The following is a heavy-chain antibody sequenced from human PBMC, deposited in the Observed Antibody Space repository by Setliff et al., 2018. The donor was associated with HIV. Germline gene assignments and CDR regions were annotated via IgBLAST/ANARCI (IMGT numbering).Heavy chain of an antibody. CDR1: EFTFSSYS. Sequence: GGSLRLSCAASEFTFSSYSMNWVRQAPGKGLEWVASISSSGAHIFYADSLKGRFTISRDNGKNLLYLQMNSLRAEDTAVYYCARGGRLQYFDWPSYAMDVWGQGTTVTAP. CDR2: ISSSGAHI. CDR3: ARGGRLQYFDWPSYAMDV. D-gene: IGHD3-9*01. J-gene: IGHJ6*02. V-gene: IGHV3-21*06.